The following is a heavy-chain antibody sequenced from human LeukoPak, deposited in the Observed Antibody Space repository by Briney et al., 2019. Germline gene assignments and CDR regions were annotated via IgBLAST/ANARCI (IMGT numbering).Heavy chain of an antibody. CDR2: IGNKASNYTT. D-gene: IGHD3-3*01. CDR1: GFTFSGSA. CDR3: AGNYDSWTGLNY. J-gene: IGHJ4*02. Sequence: GGSLRLSCAASGFTFSGSAMHWVRQASGKGLEWVGHIGNKASNYTTDYAPSLKGRFTISRDDSKDTAYLQVNSLKPEDTAVYYCAGNYDSWTGLNYWGLGTLVTVSS. V-gene: IGHV3-73*01.